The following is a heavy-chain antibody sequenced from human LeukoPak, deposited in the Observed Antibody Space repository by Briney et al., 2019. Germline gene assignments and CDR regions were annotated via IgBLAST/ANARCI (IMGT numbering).Heavy chain of an antibody. CDR2: ISYDGTDK. CDR3: VKSRYSSGWDFDY. Sequence: GGSLRLSCAASGFTFSSYGMHWVRQAPGKGLEWVAVISYDGTDKYYADSVKGRFTISRDNSKNTLYLQMNSLRAEDTAVYYCVKSRYSSGWDFDYWGQGTLVTVSS. V-gene: IGHV3-30*18. D-gene: IGHD6-19*01. CDR1: GFTFSSYG. J-gene: IGHJ4*02.